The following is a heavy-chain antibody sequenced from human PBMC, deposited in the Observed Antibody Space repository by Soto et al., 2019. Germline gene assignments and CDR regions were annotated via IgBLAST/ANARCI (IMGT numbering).Heavy chain of an antibody. J-gene: IGHJ4*02. V-gene: IGHV1-69*13. CDR2: IIPIFGTA. Sequence: SVKVSCKASGGTFSSYAISWVRQAPGQGLEWMGGIIPIFGTANYAQKFQGRVTITADESTSTAYMELSSLRSEDTAVYYCAREFHYYGSGSYLDYWGQGTLVTVSS. D-gene: IGHD3-10*01. CDR3: AREFHYYGSGSYLDY. CDR1: GGTFSSYA.